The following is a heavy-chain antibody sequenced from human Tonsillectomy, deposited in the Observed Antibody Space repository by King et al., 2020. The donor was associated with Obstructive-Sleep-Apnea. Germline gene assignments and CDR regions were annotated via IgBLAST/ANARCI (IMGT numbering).Heavy chain of an antibody. Sequence: QLVQSGAEVKKPGASVKVSCKASGYTFTGYYMHWVRQAPGQGLEWMGWNNPNSGGTNYAQKFQGRVTMTRDTSISTAYMELSRLRSDDTAVYYCARDLGYCSSTSCYNWFDPWGQGTLVTVSS. J-gene: IGHJ5*02. CDR2: NNPNSGGT. CDR1: GYTFTGYY. V-gene: IGHV1-2*02. D-gene: IGHD2-2*01. CDR3: ARDLGYCSSTSCYNWFDP.